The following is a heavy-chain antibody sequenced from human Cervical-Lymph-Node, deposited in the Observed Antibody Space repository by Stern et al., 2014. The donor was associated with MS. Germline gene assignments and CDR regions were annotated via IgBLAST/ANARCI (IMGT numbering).Heavy chain of an antibody. CDR3: ARLPASSRYGILAEYFFDY. Sequence: VQLVESGPGLVRPSETLSLTCDVSGGSVTSGYYYWSWIRQPPGKGLEWIGYVYPSGVTDYNPSLKGRVTISIDTSKNQFSLHLTSGTAADAAVYYGARLPASSRYGILAEYFFDYWGQGTLVIVSS. D-gene: IGHD3-22*01. V-gene: IGHV4-61*01. CDR1: GGSVTSGYYY. CDR2: VYPSGVT. J-gene: IGHJ4*02.